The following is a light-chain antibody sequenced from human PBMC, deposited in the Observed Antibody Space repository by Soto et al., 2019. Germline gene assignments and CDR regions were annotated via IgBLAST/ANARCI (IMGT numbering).Light chain of an antibody. J-gene: IGKJ1*01. CDR3: QQRSNWPT. CDR2: DAS. V-gene: IGKV3-11*01. CDR1: QSVSSY. Sequence: EIVLTQSPATLSLSPGERATLSCRASQSVSSYLAWYQQKPGQAPRLLLYDASNRATGIPARFSGSGSGTDFTLTISSLEPEDLAVYYCQQRSNWPTFGQGTKVEIK.